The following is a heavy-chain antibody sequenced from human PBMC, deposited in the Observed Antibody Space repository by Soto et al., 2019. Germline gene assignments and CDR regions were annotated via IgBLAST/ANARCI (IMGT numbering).Heavy chain of an antibody. Sequence: QVQLVQSGAEVKKPGSSVKVSCKASGGTFSRNTLNWVRQAPGQGLEWMGRIIPIVGIANYAQKVQGRVTITADKSTSTDYMELSSLRPEDTAVYYCARGGDGEMAQPLLAYGMDVWGQGTTVTVSS. D-gene: IGHD3-10*01. CDR3: ARGGDGEMAQPLLAYGMDV. CDR1: GGTFSRNT. J-gene: IGHJ6*02. V-gene: IGHV1-69*02. CDR2: IIPIVGIA.